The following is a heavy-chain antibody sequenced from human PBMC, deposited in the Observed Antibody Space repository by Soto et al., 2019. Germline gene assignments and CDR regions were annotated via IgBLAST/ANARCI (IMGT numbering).Heavy chain of an antibody. D-gene: IGHD3-10*01. V-gene: IGHV4-59*01. Sequence: SETLSLTCTVSGGSISSYYWSWIRQPPGKGLEWIGYIYYSGSTNYNPSLKSRVTISVDTSKNQFSLKLSSVTAADTAVYYCASSGYGSGSYDWGQGTLVTVSS. CDR1: GGSISSYY. CDR3: ASSGYGSGSYD. CDR2: IYYSGST. J-gene: IGHJ4*02.